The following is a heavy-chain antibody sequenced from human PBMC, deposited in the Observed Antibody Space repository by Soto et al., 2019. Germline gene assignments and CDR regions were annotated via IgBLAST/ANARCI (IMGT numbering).Heavy chain of an antibody. J-gene: IGHJ5*02. V-gene: IGHV4-39*01. D-gene: IGHD2-15*01. CDR3: ARRLVVAASYVWFDP. CDR1: GGSISSSSYY. CDR2: IYYSGST. Sequence: SETLSLTCTVSGGSISSSSYYWGWIRQPPGKGLEWIGSIYYSGSTYYNPSLKSRVTVSVDTSKNQFSLKLSSVTAADTAVYYCARRLVVAASYVWFDPWGQGTLVT.